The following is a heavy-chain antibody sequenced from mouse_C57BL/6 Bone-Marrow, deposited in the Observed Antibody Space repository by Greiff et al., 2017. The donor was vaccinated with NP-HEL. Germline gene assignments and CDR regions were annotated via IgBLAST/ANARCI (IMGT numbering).Heavy chain of an antibody. J-gene: IGHJ2*01. Sequence: VQLQQSGAELARPGASVKMSCKASGYTFTSYTMHWVKQRPGQGLEWIGYINPSSGYTKYNQKFKDKATVTADKSSSTAYMQLSSLTSEDAAVYYFARSTTTVVAAYYFDYWGQGTTLTVSS. V-gene: IGHV1-4*01. D-gene: IGHD1-1*01. CDR2: INPSSGYT. CDR1: GYTFTSYT. CDR3: ARSTTTVVAAYYFDY.